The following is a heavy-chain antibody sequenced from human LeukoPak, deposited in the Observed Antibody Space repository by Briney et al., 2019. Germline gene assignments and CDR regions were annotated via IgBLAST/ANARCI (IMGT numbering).Heavy chain of an antibody. CDR2: IYYSGST. Sequence: SETLSLTCTVSAGSIGSYYWSWIRQPPGKGLEWIGYIYYSGSTNYNPSLKSRVTMLVDTSKNQFSLKLSSVTAADTAVYYCARTLSSGYPNYYYYMDVWGKGTTVTVSS. J-gene: IGHJ6*03. CDR3: ARTLSSGYPNYYYYMDV. D-gene: IGHD3-22*01. V-gene: IGHV4-59*01. CDR1: AGSIGSYY.